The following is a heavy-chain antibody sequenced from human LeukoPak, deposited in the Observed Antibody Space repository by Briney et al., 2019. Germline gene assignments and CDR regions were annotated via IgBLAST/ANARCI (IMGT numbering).Heavy chain of an antibody. CDR1: AFTFSTYT. J-gene: IGHJ4*02. CDR2: VSGSGGST. V-gene: IGHV3-23*01. D-gene: IGHD5-12*01. CDR3: AKDRWARGDQVATADSVHY. Sequence: GGSLRLSCVASAFTFSTYTMNWVRQAPGKGLEWVSGVSGSGGSTYYADSVKGRFTISRDNSKNTLYLQMNNLRAEDTAVYYCAKDRWARGDQVATADSVHYWGQGTLVTVSS.